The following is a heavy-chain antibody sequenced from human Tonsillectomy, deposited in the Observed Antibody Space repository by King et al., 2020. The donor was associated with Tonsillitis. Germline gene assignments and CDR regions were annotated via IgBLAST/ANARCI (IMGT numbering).Heavy chain of an antibody. J-gene: IGHJ6*02. CDR2: ISISSSYI. CDR1: GSTFISFS. Sequence: VQLVESGGGWVKPGGSLSLPGPAPGSTFISFSLNWSGQAPGRGLEWFSSISISSSYIYNADPVRGGFTISRDKAKNSLYRKMNGLRAEDTGVYYCARVREYYDSSGYYYGASGMDVWGQGTTVTVSS. D-gene: IGHD3-22*01. CDR3: ARVREYYDSSGYYYGASGMDV. V-gene: IGHV3-21*01.